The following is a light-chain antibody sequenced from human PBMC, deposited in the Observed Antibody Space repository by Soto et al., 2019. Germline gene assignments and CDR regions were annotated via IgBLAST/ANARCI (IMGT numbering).Light chain of an antibody. V-gene: IGKV1-39*01. CDR2: AAS. CDR3: QQSYSTPQIT. CDR1: QSITTY. J-gene: IGKJ5*01. Sequence: DIQMTESPSYLSASVGDRANITCRASQSITTYLNWFQHKPGKAPKLLIYAASNLQSGVPSTFSGSGSGTDFTLTISSLKPEDFATYYCQQSYSTPQITLGQWKRVELK.